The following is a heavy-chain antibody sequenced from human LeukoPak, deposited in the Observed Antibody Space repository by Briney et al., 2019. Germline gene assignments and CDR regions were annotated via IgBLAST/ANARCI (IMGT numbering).Heavy chain of an antibody. Sequence: GGSLRLSCAASGFTFSSYSMNWVRQAPGKGLEWVSSISSSSSYIYYADSVKGRFTISRDNAKNSLYLQMHSLRAEDTAVYYCAKSLIVVVPAAFDYWGQGTLVTVSS. D-gene: IGHD2-2*01. CDR1: GFTFSSYS. CDR2: ISSSSSYI. V-gene: IGHV3-21*04. J-gene: IGHJ4*02. CDR3: AKSLIVVVPAAFDY.